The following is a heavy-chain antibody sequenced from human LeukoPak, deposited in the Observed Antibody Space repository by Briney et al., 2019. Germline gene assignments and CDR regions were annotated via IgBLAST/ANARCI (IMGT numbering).Heavy chain of an antibody. CDR3: ASPGYPYYYGSGSYEDAFDI. V-gene: IGHV3-21*01. CDR2: ISSSSSYI. CDR1: GFTFSSYS. J-gene: IGHJ3*02. D-gene: IGHD3-10*01. Sequence: PGGSLRLSCAASGFTFSSYSMNWVRQAPGKGLEWVSSISSSSSYIYYADSVKGRFTISRDNAKNSLYQQMNSLRAEDTAVYYCASPGYPYYYGSGSYEDAFDIWGQGTMVTVSS.